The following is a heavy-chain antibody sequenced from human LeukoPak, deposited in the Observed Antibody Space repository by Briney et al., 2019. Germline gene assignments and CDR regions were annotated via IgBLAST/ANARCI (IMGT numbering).Heavy chain of an antibody. J-gene: IGHJ4*02. CDR2: ISAYNGNT. D-gene: IGHD5-18*01. CDR1: GYTFTSYG. V-gene: IGHV1-18*01. CDR3: ARGGIQIWTPHYLDY. Sequence: ASVEVSCKASGYTFTSYGMSWVRQAPGQGLEWMGWISAYNGNTNYAQKFQGRVTMTTDTSTSTAYMELRSLRSDDTAVYYCARGGIQIWTPHYLDYWGQGTLVTVSS.